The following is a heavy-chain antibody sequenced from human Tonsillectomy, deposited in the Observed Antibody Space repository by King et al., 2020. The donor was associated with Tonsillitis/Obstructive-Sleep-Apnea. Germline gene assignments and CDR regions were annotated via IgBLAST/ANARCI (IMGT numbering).Heavy chain of an antibody. CDR2: ISWNSGSI. V-gene: IGHV3-9*01. Sequence: VQLVESGGGLVQPGRSLRLSCAVSGFTFDDYAMHWVRQAPGKGLEWVSGISWNSGSIAYADSVKGRFTISRDNAKNSLYLQVNSLRAEDTAFYDCAKVRYYVSSGYNDAFDIWGQGTLVTVSS. CDR1: GFTFDDYA. D-gene: IGHD3-22*01. CDR3: AKVRYYVSSGYNDAFDI. J-gene: IGHJ3*02.